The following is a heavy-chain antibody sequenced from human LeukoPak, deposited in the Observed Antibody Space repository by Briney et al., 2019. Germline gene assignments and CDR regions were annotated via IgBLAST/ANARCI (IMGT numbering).Heavy chain of an antibody. D-gene: IGHD2-15*01. J-gene: IGHJ4*02. CDR2: INHSGST. CDR3: ASGYCSGGSCYSFDY. Sequence: SETLSLTCAVYGGSFSGYYWSWIRQPPGKGLEWIGEINHSGSTNYNPSLKSRVTISVDTSKNQFSLKLSSVTAADTAVYYCASGYCSGGSCYSFDYWGQGTLVTVSS. CDR1: GGSFSGYY. V-gene: IGHV4-34*01.